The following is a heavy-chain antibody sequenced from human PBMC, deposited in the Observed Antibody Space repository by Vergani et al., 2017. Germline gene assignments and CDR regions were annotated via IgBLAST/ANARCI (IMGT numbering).Heavy chain of an antibody. D-gene: IGHD3-3*01. V-gene: IGHV4-31*03. CDR1: GVPLSSGGYY. J-gene: IGHJ4*02. CDR2: IYYSGST. Sequence: QVPLLESGPGLVKPSQTLSLICTVSGVPLSSGGYYWSWIGPHPGKGLEWIGYIYYSGSTYYKPSLKSRVTISVDTYQNQFSLKLSSVTAAATAVYYCASGFSAIFGVVTRFDYWGQGTLVTVSS. CDR3: ASGFSAIFGVVTRFDY.